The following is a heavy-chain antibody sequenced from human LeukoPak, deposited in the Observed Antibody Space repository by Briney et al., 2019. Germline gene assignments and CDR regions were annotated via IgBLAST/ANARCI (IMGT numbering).Heavy chain of an antibody. Sequence: PSETPSPPCPVSGGSLSPFHWGWIRQPPGEGLEWIGYIYYSGSTNYNPSLKSRVTISVDTSRNQFSLKLSSVTAADTAVYYCARYSSSWFYVDYWGQGTLVTVSS. CDR2: IYYSGST. V-gene: IGHV4-59*08. J-gene: IGHJ4*02. D-gene: IGHD6-13*01. CDR1: GGSLSPFH. CDR3: ARYSSSWFYVDY.